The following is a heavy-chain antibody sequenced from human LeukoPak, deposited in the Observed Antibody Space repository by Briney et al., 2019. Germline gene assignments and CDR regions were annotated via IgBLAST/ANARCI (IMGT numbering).Heavy chain of an antibody. J-gene: IGHJ4*02. Sequence: GSLRLSCAASGFTFSSYSMNWVRQAPGKGVEWVSSISSSSSYIYYADSVKGRFTISRENAKNSLYLQMNSLRAGDTAVYYCARAIAMFRGVNYFDYWGQGTLVTVSS. V-gene: IGHV3-21*01. D-gene: IGHD3-10*01. CDR1: GFTFSSYS. CDR2: ISSSSSYI. CDR3: ARAIAMFRGVNYFDY.